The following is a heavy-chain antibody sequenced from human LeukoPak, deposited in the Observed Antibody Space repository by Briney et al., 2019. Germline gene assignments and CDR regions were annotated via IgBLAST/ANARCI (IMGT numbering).Heavy chain of an antibody. Sequence: SETPSLTCAVYGGSFSGYYWSWIRQPPGKGLEWIGEINHSGSTNYNPSLKSRVTISVDTSKNQFSLKLSSVTAADTAVYYCASGIAVAGTEGDFDYWGQGTLVTVSS. CDR2: INHSGST. CDR1: GGSFSGYY. V-gene: IGHV4-34*01. D-gene: IGHD6-19*01. J-gene: IGHJ4*02. CDR3: ASGIAVAGTEGDFDY.